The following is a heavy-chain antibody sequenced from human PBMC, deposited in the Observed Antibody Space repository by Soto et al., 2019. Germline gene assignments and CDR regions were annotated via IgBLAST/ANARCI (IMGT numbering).Heavy chain of an antibody. CDR1: GFTFSGSA. CDR2: IRSKANSYAT. D-gene: IGHD3-3*01. J-gene: IGHJ6*02. Sequence: PGGSLRLSCAASGFTFSGSAMHWVRQASGKGLEWVGRIRSKANSYATAYAASVKGRFTISRDDSKNTAYLQMNSLKTEDTAVYYCTRLPDFWSGYTGPRDTIGYGMDVWGQGTTVTVS. V-gene: IGHV3-73*01. CDR3: TRLPDFWSGYTGPRDTIGYGMDV.